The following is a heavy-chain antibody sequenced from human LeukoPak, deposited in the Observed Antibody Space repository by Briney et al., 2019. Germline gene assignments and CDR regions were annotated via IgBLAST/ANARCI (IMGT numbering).Heavy chain of an antibody. CDR3: ARDPWGAFDI. CDR1: GGSISSGSYY. Sequence: SETLSLTCTVSGGSISSGSYYWSWIRQPAGKGLEWIGRIYTSGSTNYNPSLKSRVTISVDTSKNQFSLKLSSVTAADTAVYYCARDPWGAFDIWGQGTMATVSS. V-gene: IGHV4-61*02. J-gene: IGHJ3*02. D-gene: IGHD3-16*01. CDR2: IYTSGST.